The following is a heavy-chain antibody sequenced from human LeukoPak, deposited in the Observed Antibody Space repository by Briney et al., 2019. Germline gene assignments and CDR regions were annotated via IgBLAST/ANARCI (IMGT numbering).Heavy chain of an antibody. J-gene: IGHJ4*02. V-gene: IGHV3-48*03. CDR1: GFTFSSYE. Sequence: PGRSLRLSCAASGFTFSSYEMHWVRQAPGKGLEWISYISSSGSTIYYADSVKGRFTISRDNGKNSLYLQMNSLRAEDTAVYYCARVHYNTAMVDIHYWGQGTLVTVSS. CDR3: ARVHYNTAMVDIHY. D-gene: IGHD5-18*01. CDR2: ISSSGSTI.